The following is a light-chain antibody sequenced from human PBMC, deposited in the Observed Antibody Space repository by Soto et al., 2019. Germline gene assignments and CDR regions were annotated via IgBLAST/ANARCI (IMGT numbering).Light chain of an antibody. Sequence: EIVLTQSPATLSLSPGERATLSCRASQSVSSYLAWYPQKPGQAPSLLIYDASNRASGIPARFSGSGSGTDSALTISSLEPEDFAVYYCQQRSNWLTFGGGTKVEIK. V-gene: IGKV3-11*01. CDR3: QQRSNWLT. CDR1: QSVSSY. J-gene: IGKJ4*01. CDR2: DAS.